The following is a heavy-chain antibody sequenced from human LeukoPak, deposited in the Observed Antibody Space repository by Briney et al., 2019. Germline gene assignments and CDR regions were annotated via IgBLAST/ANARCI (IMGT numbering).Heavy chain of an antibody. CDR2: MYRSGYT. J-gene: IGHJ4*02. CDR3: ARRLDSWSFDS. V-gene: IGHV4-38-2*01. CDR1: GYSLSIGYY. Sequence: PSETLSLTCAVSGYSLSIGYYWGWIRQPPGNGLEWIGNMYRSGYTYYNPSLKSRVTISVDTSKNQFSLKLSSVTAADTAVYYCARRLDSWSFDSWGQGTLVTVSS. D-gene: IGHD3-9*01.